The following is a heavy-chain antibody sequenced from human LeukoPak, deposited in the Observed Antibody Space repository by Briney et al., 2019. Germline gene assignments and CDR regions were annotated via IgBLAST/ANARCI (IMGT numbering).Heavy chain of an antibody. J-gene: IGHJ4*02. CDR1: GFTFSSYA. D-gene: IGHD1-26*01. CDR3: AKDYRGSFTD. V-gene: IGHV3-23*01. CDR2: IDIGGGST. Sequence: GGSLRLSCAASGFTFSSYAMSWVRQAPGMGLQLVSAIDIGGGSTYSADSVKGRFTISRDNSKNTLYLQMDSLRAEDTAVYFCAKDYRGSFTDWGQGTLVTVSS.